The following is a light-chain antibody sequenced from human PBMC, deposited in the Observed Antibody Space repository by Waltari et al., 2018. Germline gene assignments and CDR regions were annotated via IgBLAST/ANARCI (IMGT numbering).Light chain of an antibody. CDR3: LQRSNWPYT. J-gene: IGKJ2*01. CDR1: QTGRSV. V-gene: IGKV3-11*01. Sequence: SGKARQTGRSVLAWYQQKPGQAPRLRSFDASSRAPGIPAKFRGSGSGTDFTLTVSNLEPEDFAVYYCLQRSNWPYTFGQGTRVEIK. CDR2: DAS.